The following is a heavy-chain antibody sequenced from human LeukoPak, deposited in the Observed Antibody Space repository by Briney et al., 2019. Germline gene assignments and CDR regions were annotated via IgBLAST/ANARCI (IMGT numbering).Heavy chain of an antibody. Sequence: GGSLRLSCAASGFTFSSFAMHWVRQAPGKGLEWVSGDTGTGGDTYYADSVKGRFTISRDNSKNTLYLQMNSLRAEDTAVYYCAKRGGGQTKEFDYWGQGTLVTVSS. V-gene: IGHV3-23*01. CDR1: GFTFSSFA. CDR3: AKRGGGQTKEFDY. J-gene: IGHJ4*02. CDR2: DTGTGGDT. D-gene: IGHD2-15*01.